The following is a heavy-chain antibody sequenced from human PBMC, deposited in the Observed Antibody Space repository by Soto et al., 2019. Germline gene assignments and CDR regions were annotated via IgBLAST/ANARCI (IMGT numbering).Heavy chain of an antibody. CDR3: ARDGGYCSGGSCYSGVPWFDP. J-gene: IGHJ5*02. CDR1: GFTVSSVH. Sequence: DVQLVESGGGLVQPGGSLRLSCAASGFTVSSVHLVWVRQAPGKGLEWVSVTYSGGTTYYADSVKGRFTISRDNSKNTLYVQMTSLRADDTAVYYCARDGGYCSGGSCYSGVPWFDPWGQGTLVTVSS. CDR2: TYSGGTT. D-gene: IGHD2-15*01. V-gene: IGHV3-66*01.